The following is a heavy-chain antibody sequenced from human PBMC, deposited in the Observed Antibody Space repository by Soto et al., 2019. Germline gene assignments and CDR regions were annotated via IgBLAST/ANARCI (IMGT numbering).Heavy chain of an antibody. D-gene: IGHD4-4*01. CDR1: GFTFSSYG. V-gene: IGHV3-30*18. Sequence: GGSLRLSCAASGFTFSSYGMHWVRQAPGKGLERVAVISYDGSNKYYADSVKGRFTISRGNSKNTLYLQMNSLRAEDTAVYYCAKYSNYLAGMDVWGQGTTVTVSS. CDR2: ISYDGSNK. J-gene: IGHJ6*02. CDR3: AKYSNYLAGMDV.